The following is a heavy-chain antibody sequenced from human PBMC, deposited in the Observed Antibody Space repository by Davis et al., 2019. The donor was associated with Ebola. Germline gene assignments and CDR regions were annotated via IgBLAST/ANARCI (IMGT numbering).Heavy chain of an antibody. CDR3: ARDPTVTTKSYYYYGMDV. CDR1: GFTFSSYS. V-gene: IGHV3-48*01. D-gene: IGHD4-11*01. CDR2: ISSSSSTI. Sequence: GESLKISCAASGFTFSSYSMNWVRQAPGKGLEWVSYISSSSSTIYYADSVKGRFTISRDNAKNSLYLQMNSLRAEDTAVYYCARDPTVTTKSYYYYGMDVWGQGTTVTVSS. J-gene: IGHJ6*02.